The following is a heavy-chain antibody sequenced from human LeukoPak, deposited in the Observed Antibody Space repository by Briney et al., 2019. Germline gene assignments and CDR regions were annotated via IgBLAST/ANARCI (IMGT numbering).Heavy chain of an antibody. D-gene: IGHD4-11*01. CDR1: GFIFSNYG. V-gene: IGHV3-21*01. J-gene: IGHJ4*02. CDR3: ARDPTQYLRYGYFDY. Sequence: PGGSLRLSCAASGFIFSNYGMSWVRQAPGKELEWVSSINNVGSHIYYAGSVRGRFTISRDNAKNLLYLQMDSLRAEDTAVYYCARDPTQYLRYGYFDYWGQGTLVTVSS. CDR2: INNVGSHI.